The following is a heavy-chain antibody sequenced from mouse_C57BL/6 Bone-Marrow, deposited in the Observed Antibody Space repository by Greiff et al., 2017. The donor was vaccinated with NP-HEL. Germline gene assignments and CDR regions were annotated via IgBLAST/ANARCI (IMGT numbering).Heavy chain of an antibody. CDR3: ARDYDGSTWFAY. CDR2: ISSGSSTI. CDR1: GFTFSDYG. Sequence: EVKLMESGGGLVKPGGSLKLSCAASGFTFSDYGMHWVRQAPEKGLEWVAYISSGSSTISYADTVQGRFTISRDNAKNTRFLQMTSLRSEDTAMYYCARDYDGSTWFAYWGQGTLVTVSA. V-gene: IGHV5-17*01. J-gene: IGHJ3*01. D-gene: IGHD1-1*01.